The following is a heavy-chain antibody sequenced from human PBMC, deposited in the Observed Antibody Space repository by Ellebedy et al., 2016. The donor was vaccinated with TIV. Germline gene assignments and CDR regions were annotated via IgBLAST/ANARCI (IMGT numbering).Heavy chain of an antibody. V-gene: IGHV1-3*04. J-gene: IGHJ3*02. D-gene: IGHD3-22*01. CDR1: GHTFTSYG. Sequence: ASVKVSCXASGHTFTSYGIHWVRQAPGQRPEWMGWINTGNGNTKYSQKFQGRVTITADESTNTAYMELSSLRSEDTAVYYCARGGKYYYDNKIWGQGTMVTVSS. CDR2: INTGNGNT. CDR3: ARGGKYYYDNKI.